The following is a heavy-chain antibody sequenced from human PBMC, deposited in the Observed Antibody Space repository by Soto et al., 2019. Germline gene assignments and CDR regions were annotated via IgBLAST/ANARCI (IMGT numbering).Heavy chain of an antibody. CDR3: AREDSLLIPAAYPTCLDS. CDR2: ISPYSGYT. D-gene: IGHD2-2*01. CDR1: GYSFMKYG. Sequence: ASVKVSCKGFGYSFMKYGINWVRQAPGQGLEWVGWISPYSGYTHSAQKFHGRLTLTTDTAASTAYMELRILRSADTALYYCAREDSLLIPAAYPTCLDSWDKGTLVTVSS. V-gene: IGHV1-18*01. J-gene: IGHJ4*02.